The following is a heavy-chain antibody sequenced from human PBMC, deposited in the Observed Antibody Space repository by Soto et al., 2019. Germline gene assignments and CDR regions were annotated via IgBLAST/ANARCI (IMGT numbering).Heavy chain of an antibody. CDR3: ASGASRWYPYFFDS. CDR1: EGTFNSYA. J-gene: IGHJ4*02. D-gene: IGHD6-13*01. V-gene: IGHV1-69*01. CDR2: IIPYYNTL. Sequence: QAQVVQSGAEVRKPGSSVKLSCKASEGTFNSYAIAWVRQAPGQGLEWMGGIIPYYNTLNYAQKFKDRVTNHADDSTNTVYMELSSLRSDDTAVYFCASGASRWYPYFFDSWAQGTLVTVSS.